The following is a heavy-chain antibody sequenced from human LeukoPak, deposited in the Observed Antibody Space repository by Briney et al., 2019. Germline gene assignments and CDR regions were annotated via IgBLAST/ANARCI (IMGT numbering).Heavy chain of an antibody. Sequence: DSVKGRFTISRDNANNSLYLQMNSLRADDTAVYYCARDLPERAAAERDGLDYWGLGTQVTVSS. V-gene: IGHV3-7*01. D-gene: IGHD6-13*01. J-gene: IGHJ4*02. CDR3: ARDLPERAAAERDGLDY.